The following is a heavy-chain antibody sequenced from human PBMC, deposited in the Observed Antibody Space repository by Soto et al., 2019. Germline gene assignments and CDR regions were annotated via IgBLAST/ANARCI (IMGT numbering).Heavy chain of an antibody. J-gene: IGHJ5*02. V-gene: IGHV1-46*01. CDR3: ARVGSRFNVQQLARSWGYYWFDP. Sequence: ASVKVSCKASGYTFTSYYMHWVRQAPGQGLEWMGIINPSGGSTSYAQKFQGRVTMTRDTSTSTVYMELSSLRSEDTAVYYCARVGSRFNVQQLARSWGYYWFDPWGQGTMVTVSS. D-gene: IGHD6-6*01. CDR1: GYTFTSYY. CDR2: INPSGGST.